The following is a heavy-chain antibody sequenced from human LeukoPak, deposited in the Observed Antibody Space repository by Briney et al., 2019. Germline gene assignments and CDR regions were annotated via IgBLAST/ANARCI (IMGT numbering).Heavy chain of an antibody. CDR2: IESKTDGGTT. CDR3: TTKYSVYYGSGSRFDY. J-gene: IGHJ4*02. V-gene: IGHV3-15*04. Sequence: PGGSLKLSCAAPGFSFSDAWMSWVRQIPGKGLEWVGRIESKTDGGTTDYAAPVKGRFTISRDDSTNTLYLQMNSLKTEDTAVYYCTTKYSVYYGSGSRFDYWGQGTLVTVSS. D-gene: IGHD3-10*01. CDR1: GFSFSDAW.